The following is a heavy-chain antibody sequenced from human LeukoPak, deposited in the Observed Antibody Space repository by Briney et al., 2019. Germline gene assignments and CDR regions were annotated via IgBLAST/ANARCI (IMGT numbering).Heavy chain of an antibody. D-gene: IGHD3-3*01. J-gene: IGHJ4*02. V-gene: IGHV4-4*07. CDR1: GGSISSYY. CDR3: ARDARGWSGFDY. Sequence: SETLSLTCSVSGGSISSYYWSWIRQPAGKGREWIGRIYTTGNTDCNPSLKSRVTMSVDTSKNQFSLNLSSVTAADTAVYYCARDARGWSGFDYWGQGTLVTVSS. CDR2: IYTTGNT.